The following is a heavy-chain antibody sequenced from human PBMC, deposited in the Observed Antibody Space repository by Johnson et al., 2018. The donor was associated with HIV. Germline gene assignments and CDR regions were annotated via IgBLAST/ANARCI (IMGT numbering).Heavy chain of an antibody. Sequence: VQLVESGGGVVQPGGSLRLSCAASGFTFSSYAMHWVRQAPGKGLEWVGRINSKTDGGTADHAAPGKGRFTISRDDSKSTLYLQMNSLRAEDTAMYYCAKERAYIRSFDIWGQGTVVTVSS. CDR2: INSKTDGGTA. D-gene: IGHD1-14*01. V-gene: IGHV3-15*01. CDR3: AKERAYIRSFDI. J-gene: IGHJ3*02. CDR1: GFTFSSYA.